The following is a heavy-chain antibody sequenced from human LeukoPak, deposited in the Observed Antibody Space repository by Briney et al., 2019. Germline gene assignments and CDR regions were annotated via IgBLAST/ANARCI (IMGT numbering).Heavy chain of an antibody. CDR1: GGSISSSNW. J-gene: IGHJ4*02. D-gene: IGHD3-22*01. CDR3: ARAPIPVVVTFDY. V-gene: IGHV4-4*02. Sequence: SGTLSLTCAVSGGSISSSNWWSWVRQPPGKGLEWIGEIYHSGSTYYNPSLKSRVTISVDTSKNQFSLKLSSVTAADTAVYYCARAPIPVVVTFDYWGQGTLVTVSS. CDR2: IYHSGST.